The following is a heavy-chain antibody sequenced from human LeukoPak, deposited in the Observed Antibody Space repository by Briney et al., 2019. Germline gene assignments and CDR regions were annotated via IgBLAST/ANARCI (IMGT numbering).Heavy chain of an antibody. CDR2: IYYSGTT. Sequence: SETLSLTCTVSGGSVSSGEYSWPWIRQPPGKGLEWIVYIYYSGTTSYNPSLESRITLSVDTSKNPFSLKLSSVTAADTAVYYCARDSPRYCSGGSCYYYYMDVWGKGTTVTVSS. CDR3: ARDSPRYCSGGSCYYYYMDV. V-gene: IGHV4-30-4*08. J-gene: IGHJ6*03. CDR1: GGSVSSGEYS. D-gene: IGHD2-15*01.